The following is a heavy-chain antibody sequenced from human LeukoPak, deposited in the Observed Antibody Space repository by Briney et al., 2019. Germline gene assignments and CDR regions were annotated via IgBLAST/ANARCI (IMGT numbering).Heavy chain of an antibody. CDR2: IYTSGST. D-gene: IGHD3-3*01. CDR1: GGSISSYY. CDR3: AREGPVLRFLEWLLSDAFDI. Sequence: ASETLSLTCTVSGGSISSYYWSWIRQPAGKGLEWIGRIYTSGSTNYNPSLKSRVTMSVDTSKNQFSLKLSSVTAADTAVYYCAREGPVLRFLEWLLSDAFDIWGQGTMVTVSS. V-gene: IGHV4-4*07. J-gene: IGHJ3*02.